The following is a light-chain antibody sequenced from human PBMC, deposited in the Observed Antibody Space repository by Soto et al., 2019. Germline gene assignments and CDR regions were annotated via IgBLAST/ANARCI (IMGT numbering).Light chain of an antibody. CDR1: SSDVGSYNL. CDR3: CSKAGLNTLI. J-gene: IGLJ2*01. Sequence: QSALTQPASVSGSPGQSITISCTGTSSDVGSYNLVSWYQQHPGKAPKLMIYEGIKRPSGVSNRFSGSKSGNTASLTISGLQAEDEADYYCCSKAGLNTLIFGGGTKLTVL. V-gene: IGLV2-23*01. CDR2: EGI.